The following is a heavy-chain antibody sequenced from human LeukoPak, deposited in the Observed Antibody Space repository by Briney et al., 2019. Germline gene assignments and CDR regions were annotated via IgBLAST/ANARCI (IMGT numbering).Heavy chain of an antibody. CDR2: ISSSGSTI. CDR3: ARACGGGSCYGPYDAFDI. D-gene: IGHD2-15*01. J-gene: IGHJ3*02. V-gene: IGHV3-48*03. Sequence: GGSLRLSCAASGFTFSSYEMNWVRQAPGKGLEWVAYISSSGSTIYYADSVKGRFTISRDNAKNSLYLQMNSLRDEDTAVYYCARACGGGSCYGPYDAFDIWGQGTMVTVSS. CDR1: GFTFSSYE.